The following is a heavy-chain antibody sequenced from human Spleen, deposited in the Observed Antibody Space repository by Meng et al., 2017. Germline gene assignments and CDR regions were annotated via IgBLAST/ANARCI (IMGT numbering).Heavy chain of an antibody. V-gene: IGHV3-30-3*01. CDR1: GFTFTNYA. Sequence: QVQLVESGGGVVQPGRSLRLSCAASGFTFTNYAMHWVRQAPGKGLDWVAVISKDGSNKYSADSVKGRFTISRDNSKNTLYLQMNSLRGEDTAIYYCAREDQQLVDYWGQGTLVTVSS. D-gene: IGHD6-13*01. CDR2: ISKDGSNK. CDR3: AREDQQLVDY. J-gene: IGHJ4*02.